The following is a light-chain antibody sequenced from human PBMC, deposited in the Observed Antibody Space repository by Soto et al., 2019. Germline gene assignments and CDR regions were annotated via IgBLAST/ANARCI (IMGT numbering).Light chain of an antibody. CDR2: GSY. J-gene: IGKJ2*01. V-gene: IGKV3-20*01. CDR3: QQYGNSPPYT. CDR1: QSVSGSY. Sequence: EIVLTQSPGTLSLSPGERATLSCRASQSVSGSYLAWYQQKPGQSPRLLIYGSYDRASGIPERFSGSGSGTDFTFTISRVEPEDFAVYYCQQYGNSPPYTFGQGTKVDIK.